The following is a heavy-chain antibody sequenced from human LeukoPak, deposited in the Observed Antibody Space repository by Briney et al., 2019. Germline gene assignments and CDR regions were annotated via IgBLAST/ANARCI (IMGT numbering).Heavy chain of an antibody. CDR1: GYTLTEFS. CDR3: AAGPLLEQYLERLYYFDY. D-gene: IGHD1-20*01. CDR2: FDPEDGEI. J-gene: IGHJ4*02. Sequence: ASVKVSCKVSGYTLTEFSMHWVRQAPGKGLEWMGGFDPEDGEIIYAQKFQGRVTMTEDTSTDTAYMELSSLRSEDTAVYYCAAGPLLEQYLERLYYFDYWGQGTLVTVSS. V-gene: IGHV1-24*01.